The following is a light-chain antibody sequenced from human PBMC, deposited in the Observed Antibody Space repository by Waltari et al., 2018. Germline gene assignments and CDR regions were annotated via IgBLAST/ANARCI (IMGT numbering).Light chain of an antibody. V-gene: IGLV2-8*01. CDR3: SSYAGSSNPV. J-gene: IGLJ1*01. Sequence: QSALTQPPSASGSLGQSVTISCTGTSSHVGGYNHVSWLQQHPGKAPKLMIYEVNKRPSGVPDRFSGSKSGNTASLTVSGLQPEDEADYYCSSYAGSSNPVFGTGTKVTVL. CDR1: SSHVGGYNH. CDR2: EVN.